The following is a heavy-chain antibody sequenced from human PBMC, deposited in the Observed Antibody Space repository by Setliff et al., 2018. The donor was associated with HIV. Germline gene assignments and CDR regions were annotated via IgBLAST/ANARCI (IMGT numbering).Heavy chain of an antibody. CDR3: ASLLNLGPKSFFDY. V-gene: IGHV4-34*01. CDR2: INNSGST. J-gene: IGHJ4*02. Sequence: PSETLSLTCAVYGGSFSGYFWSWIRQPPGKGLEWIGEINNSGSTNYNPSLKSRVTISVDTSKNQFSLKLSSVTAADTAIYYCASLLNLGPKSFFDYWGQGALVTVSS. CDR1: GGSFSGYF. D-gene: IGHD2-15*01.